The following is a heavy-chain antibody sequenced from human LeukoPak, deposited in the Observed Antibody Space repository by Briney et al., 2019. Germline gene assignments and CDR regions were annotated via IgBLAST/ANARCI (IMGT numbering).Heavy chain of an antibody. CDR1: GGSISSSSYY. Sequence: PSETLSLTCTVSGGSISSSSYYWGWIRQPPGKGLEWIGSIYYSGSTYYNPSLKSRVTISVDTSKNQFSLKLSSVTAADTAVYYCARGLFLHYWGQGTLVTVSS. CDR3: ARGLFLHY. V-gene: IGHV4-39*01. J-gene: IGHJ4*02. D-gene: IGHD3-3*01. CDR2: IYYSGST.